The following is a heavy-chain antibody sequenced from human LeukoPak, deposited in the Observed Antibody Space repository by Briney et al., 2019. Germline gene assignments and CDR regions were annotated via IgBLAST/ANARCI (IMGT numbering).Heavy chain of an antibody. J-gene: IGHJ6*02. D-gene: IGHD6-19*01. CDR3: ARDVVAVAGNYYYYYGMDV. CDR2: IKPDGSAQ. CDR1: GFTFSNSW. Sequence: GGSLRLSCAASGFTFSNSWMSWVRQAPGKGLEWVATIKPDGSAQYYVDSVKGRFTISRDNAKNSLFLQINSLRAEDTAVYYCARDVVAVAGNYYYYYGMDVWGQGTTVTVSS. V-gene: IGHV3-7*01.